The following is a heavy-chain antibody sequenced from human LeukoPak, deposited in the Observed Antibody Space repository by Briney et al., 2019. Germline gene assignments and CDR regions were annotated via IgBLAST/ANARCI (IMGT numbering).Heavy chain of an antibody. CDR3: ARTADSSSPSGMDV. J-gene: IGHJ6*02. V-gene: IGHV4-39*07. Sequence: ETLSLTCTVSGGSISSSGYYWGWIRQPPGKGLEWIGSIYYSGSTYYNPSLKSRVTISVDTSKNQFSLKLSSVTAADTAVYYCARTADSSSPSGMDVWGQGTTVTVSS. CDR2: IYYSGST. D-gene: IGHD6-13*01. CDR1: GGSISSSGYY.